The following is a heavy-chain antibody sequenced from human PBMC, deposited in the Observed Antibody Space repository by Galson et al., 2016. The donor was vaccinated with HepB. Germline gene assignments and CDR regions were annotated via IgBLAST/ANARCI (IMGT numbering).Heavy chain of an antibody. CDR2: ISPLYGST. CDR1: GGTYTHFA. V-gene: IGHV1-69*06. D-gene: IGHD5/OR15-5a*01. CDR3: ANIVSRGLPVGDL. Sequence: SVKVSCKASGGTYTHFAITWVRQVTGQGLEWMGGISPLYGSTDYAQKFQGRLTITADRSMTTGYMELTTLRSEDTAVYFCANIVSRGLPVGDLWGQGTLVTVSS. J-gene: IGHJ4*02.